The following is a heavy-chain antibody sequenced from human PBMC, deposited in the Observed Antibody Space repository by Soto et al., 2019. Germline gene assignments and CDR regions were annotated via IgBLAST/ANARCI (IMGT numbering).Heavy chain of an antibody. J-gene: IGHJ5*02. CDR1: GYTFSNYD. Sequence: QVQLVQSGAEVKPPGASVKVSCKASGYTFSNYDINWVRQAPGQGLEWVGWMKPSSGDTGDARSFQGRLTLTRNIALSTAYLELSSLRFDDTAVYYFTRVADPWVQGTLVTVSS. CDR2: MKPSSGDT. V-gene: IGHV1-8*02. CDR3: TRVADP.